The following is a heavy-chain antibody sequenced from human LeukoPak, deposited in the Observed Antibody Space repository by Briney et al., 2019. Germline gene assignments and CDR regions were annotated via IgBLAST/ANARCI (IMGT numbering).Heavy chain of an antibody. Sequence: GEPLKISCKGSGYGFTSYWIGWVRQMPGKGLEWMGIIYPGDSDTRYSPSFQGQVTISADKSISTAYLQWSSLKASDTAMYYCARHRDGYNYHSPFDYWGQGTLVTVSS. J-gene: IGHJ4*02. CDR1: GYGFTSYW. V-gene: IGHV5-51*01. CDR3: ARHRDGYNYHSPFDY. D-gene: IGHD5-24*01. CDR2: IYPGDSDT.